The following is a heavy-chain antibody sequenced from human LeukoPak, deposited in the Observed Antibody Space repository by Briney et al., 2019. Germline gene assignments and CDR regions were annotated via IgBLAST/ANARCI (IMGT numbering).Heavy chain of an antibody. CDR2: IIPILGIA. D-gene: IGHD5-18*01. CDR1: GGTFSSYA. Sequence: SVKVSCKAPGGTFSSYAISWVRQAPGQGLEWMGRIIPILGIANYAQKFQGRVTITADKSTSTAYMELSSLRSEDTAVYYCARGGAAMVLCYFDYWGQGTLVTVSS. J-gene: IGHJ4*02. CDR3: ARGGAAMVLCYFDY. V-gene: IGHV1-69*04.